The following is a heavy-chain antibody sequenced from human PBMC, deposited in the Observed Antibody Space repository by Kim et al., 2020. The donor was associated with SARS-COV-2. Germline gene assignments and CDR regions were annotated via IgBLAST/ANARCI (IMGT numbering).Heavy chain of an antibody. CDR2: VFYGGTT. V-gene: IGHV4-39*01. Sequence: SETLSLTCSVSDGSLTSRDYYWGWIRQPPGKGLEYIGAVFYGGTTHYNPSLRGRVIISVDTSKNQFSLNVNSVTATDTAVYYFARYQSGTMFASWGRGTL. CDR3: ARYQSGTMFAS. CDR1: DGSLTSRDYY. D-gene: IGHD1-1*01. J-gene: IGHJ4*02.